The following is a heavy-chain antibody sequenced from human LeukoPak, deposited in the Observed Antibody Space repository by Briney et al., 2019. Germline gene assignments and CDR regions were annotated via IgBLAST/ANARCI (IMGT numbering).Heavy chain of an antibody. D-gene: IGHD4-17*01. CDR1: GGSFSGYY. V-gene: IGHV4-34*01. CDR3: ARMDGDYPLRDYYYYMDV. Sequence: PSETLSLTCAVYGGSFSGYYWSWIRQPPGKGLEWIGEINHSGSTNYNPSLKSRVTISVDTSKNQFSLKLSSVTAADTAVYYCARMDGDYPLRDYYYYMDVWGKGTTVTVSS. J-gene: IGHJ6*03. CDR2: INHSGST.